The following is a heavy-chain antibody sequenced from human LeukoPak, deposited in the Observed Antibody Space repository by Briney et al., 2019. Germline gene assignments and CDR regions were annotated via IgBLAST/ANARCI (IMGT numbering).Heavy chain of an antibody. CDR2: IRNDGTHE. Sequence: PGGSLRLSCTASGFSFNIFGMYWVRQAPGKGLEWVAFIRNDGTHEKYGDSVKGRFTTSRDNSRNTLYLLMNSLRGEDTAIYYCAKDPENNGYSDGSFDYWGQGTLVSVSS. D-gene: IGHD3-22*01. CDR3: AKDPENNGYSDGSFDY. J-gene: IGHJ4*02. CDR1: GFSFNIFG. V-gene: IGHV3-30*02.